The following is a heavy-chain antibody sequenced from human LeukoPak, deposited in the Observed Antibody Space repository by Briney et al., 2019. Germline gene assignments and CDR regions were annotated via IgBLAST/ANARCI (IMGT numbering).Heavy chain of an antibody. CDR2: IFPIFGTA. D-gene: IGHD5-12*01. CDR1: RGTFSRYA. J-gene: IGHJ6*04. V-gene: IGHV1-69*13. Sequence: SVKVSSKASRGTFSRYAIRWVRQAPGQGLECMGGIFPIFGTANYAQKFQGRVTITADESTSRAYMELSRLRYEDTAVYYCARGVPGGATIHYYYGMDVWGKGTTVTVSS. CDR3: ARGVPGGATIHYYYGMDV.